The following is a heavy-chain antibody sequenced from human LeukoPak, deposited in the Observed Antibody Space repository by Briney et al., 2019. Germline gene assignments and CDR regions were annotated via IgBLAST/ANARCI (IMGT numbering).Heavy chain of an antibody. J-gene: IGHJ4*02. CDR2: INSTASNT. D-gene: IGHD6-19*01. CDR3: ARDGPSTGWDFDF. Sequence: PGGSLRLSCAASGFTFSDFRMSWVRQAPGKGLEWISYINSTASNTYYADSVKGRFTVSRDNTKNSLHLQMNSLRAEDTAVYYCARDGPSTGWDFDFWGRGTLVTVSS. V-gene: IGHV3-11*01. CDR1: GFTFSDFR.